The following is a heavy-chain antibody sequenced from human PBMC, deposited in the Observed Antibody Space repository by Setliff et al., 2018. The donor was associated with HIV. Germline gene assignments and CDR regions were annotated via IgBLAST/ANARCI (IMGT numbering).Heavy chain of an antibody. CDR1: DSGTYY. CDR3: ARAAAGNTGPFDL. D-gene: IGHD4-17*01. Sequence: SETLSLTCTVSDSGTYYWSWIRQPAGKGLEWIGRVSSRGDTNYSPSLKSRVTMSVDTSKNQFSLKLTSVTASDTAVYYCARAAAGNTGPFDLWGQGSPVTVSS. CDR2: VSSRGDT. V-gene: IGHV4-4*07. J-gene: IGHJ4*02.